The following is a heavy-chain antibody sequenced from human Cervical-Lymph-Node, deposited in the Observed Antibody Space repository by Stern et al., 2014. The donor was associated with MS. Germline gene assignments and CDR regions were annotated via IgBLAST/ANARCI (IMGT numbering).Heavy chain of an antibody. J-gene: IGHJ6*02. CDR2: IKQDGSEK. V-gene: IGHV3-7*01. CDR1: GFTFSSYW. Sequence: EVQLVESGGGLVQPGGSLRLSCAASGFTFSSYWMSWVRQAPGKGLAWVANIKQDGSEKYYVDSVKGRFTISRDNAKNSLYLQMNSLRAEDTAVYYCAREGRSSSWYRMNYYYGMDVWGQGTTVTVSS. D-gene: IGHD6-13*01. CDR3: AREGRSSSWYRMNYYYGMDV.